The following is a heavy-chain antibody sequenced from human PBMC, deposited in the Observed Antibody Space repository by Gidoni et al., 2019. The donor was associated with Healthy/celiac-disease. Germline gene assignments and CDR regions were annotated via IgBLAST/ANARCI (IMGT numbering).Heavy chain of an antibody. CDR2: INHSGST. Sequence: QVQLQQWGAGLLKPSETLSLTCAVYGGSFSGYYWSWIRQPPGKGLEWIGEINHSGSTNYNPSLKSRVTISVDTSKNQFSLKLSSVTAADTAVYYCARGSPIAAAGTPYDYWGQGTLVTVSS. D-gene: IGHD6-13*01. CDR1: GGSFSGYY. J-gene: IGHJ4*02. CDR3: ARGSPIAAAGTPYDY. V-gene: IGHV4-34*01.